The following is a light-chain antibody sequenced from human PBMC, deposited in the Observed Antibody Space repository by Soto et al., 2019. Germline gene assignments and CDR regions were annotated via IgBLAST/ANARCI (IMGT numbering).Light chain of an antibody. V-gene: IGKV3-11*01. Sequence: EIVLTQSPATLSLSPGERATLSCRASQSVDNCLAWYQQKPGQAPRLLIYDASDRAPGIPARFSGSGSGTDFTLTISNLDPEDFAVYYCQQCYNWTPITFGQGTRLDIK. CDR2: DAS. CDR3: QQCYNWTPIT. CDR1: QSVDNC. J-gene: IGKJ5*01.